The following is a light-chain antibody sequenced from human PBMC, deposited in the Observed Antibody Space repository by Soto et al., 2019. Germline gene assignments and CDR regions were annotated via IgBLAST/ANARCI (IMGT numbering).Light chain of an antibody. CDR2: VAS. Sequence: DIVLTQSPGTLSLSPGDRATLSCRASQSVSGNSLAWYQQKPGQAPRLLIYVASIRATGVPDRFSGSGSGADFTLTIRRLEPEEFAVYYCQQYGSSPRTFGQGTKVEIK. J-gene: IGKJ1*01. V-gene: IGKV3-20*01. CDR1: QSVSGNS. CDR3: QQYGSSPRT.